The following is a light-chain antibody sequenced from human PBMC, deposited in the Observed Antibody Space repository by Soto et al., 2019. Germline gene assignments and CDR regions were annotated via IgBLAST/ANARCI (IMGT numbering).Light chain of an antibody. CDR3: QKYNSYTWT. Sequence: DIQMTQSPSTLSASVVDRVTITCRASQSISSWLAWYQQKPGKAPKLLIYDASSLESGVPSRFSGSGSGTEFTLTISSLQHDDFATYYCQKYNSYTWTFGQGTKVDI. CDR1: QSISSW. J-gene: IGKJ1*01. CDR2: DAS. V-gene: IGKV1-5*01.